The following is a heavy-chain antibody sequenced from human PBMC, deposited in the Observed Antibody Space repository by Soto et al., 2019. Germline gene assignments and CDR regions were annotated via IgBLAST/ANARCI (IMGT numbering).Heavy chain of an antibody. J-gene: IGHJ5*02. CDR2: ISAYNGNT. CDR1: GYTFTSYG. V-gene: IGHV1-18*01. D-gene: IGHD3-3*01. Sequence: ASVKVSCKASGYTFTSYGISWVRQAPGQGLEWMGWISAYNGNTNYAQKLQGRVTMTTDTSTSSAYMELSSLRSEDTAVYYCARGANYDFWSGYLPYNWFDPWGQGTLVTVSS. CDR3: ARGANYDFWSGYLPYNWFDP.